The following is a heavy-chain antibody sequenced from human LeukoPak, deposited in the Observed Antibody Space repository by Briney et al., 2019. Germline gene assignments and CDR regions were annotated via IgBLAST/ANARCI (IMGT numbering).Heavy chain of an antibody. D-gene: IGHD4-11*01. CDR3: ARGRTTVTTLRYYYYYGMDV. Sequence: GGSLRLSCAASGFTFSSYDMHWVRQATGKGLEWVSAIGTAGDTYYPGSVKGRFTISRENAKNSLYLQMNSLRAGDTAVYYCARGRTTVTTLRYYYYYGMDVWGKGTTVTVSS. CDR1: GFTFSSYD. J-gene: IGHJ6*04. V-gene: IGHV3-13*01. CDR2: IGTAGDT.